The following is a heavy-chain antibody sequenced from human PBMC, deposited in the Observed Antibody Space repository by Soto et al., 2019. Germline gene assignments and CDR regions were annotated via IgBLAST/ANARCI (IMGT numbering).Heavy chain of an antibody. CDR1: GFTFSSYA. J-gene: IGHJ4*02. CDR3: ARDLGYSSPMTDY. D-gene: IGHD6-13*01. CDR2: ISYDGSNK. V-gene: IGHV3-30-3*01. Sequence: QVQLVESGGGVVQPGRSLRLSCAASGFTFSSYAMHWVRQAPGKGLEWVAVISYDGSNKYYADSVKGRFTISRDNSKNTLYLQMNSLRAEDTAVYYCARDLGYSSPMTDYWGQGTLVTVSS.